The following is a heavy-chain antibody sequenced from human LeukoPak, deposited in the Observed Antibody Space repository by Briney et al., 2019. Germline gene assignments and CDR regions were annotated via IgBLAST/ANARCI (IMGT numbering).Heavy chain of an antibody. CDR3: ARDGRPLDY. V-gene: IGHV3-7*03. CDR2: IKQDGDEK. Sequence: GGSLRLSCVDSGITFSRYWMSWVRQAPGKGLEWVANIKQDGDEKYYVDSVKGRFTISRDNAKNSLYLQMNGLRVEDTAVYYCARDGRPLDYWGQGTLVTVS. J-gene: IGHJ4*02. CDR1: GITFSRYW. D-gene: IGHD6-25*01.